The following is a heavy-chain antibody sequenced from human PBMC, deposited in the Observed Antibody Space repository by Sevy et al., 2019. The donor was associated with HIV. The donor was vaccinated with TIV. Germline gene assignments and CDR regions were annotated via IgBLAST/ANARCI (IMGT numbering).Heavy chain of an antibody. CDR1: GFTFSSYS. Sequence: GGSLRLSCAASGFTFSSYSMNWVRQAPGKGLNWISYISSSSGTIYYAGSVRGRFTISRDNAKKSLYLQMNSLGAEDTDVDYCASNVDGGSWGQGTLVTVSS. CDR3: ASNVDGGS. V-gene: IGHV3-48*01. CDR2: ISSSSGTI. J-gene: IGHJ5*02. D-gene: IGHD2-15*01.